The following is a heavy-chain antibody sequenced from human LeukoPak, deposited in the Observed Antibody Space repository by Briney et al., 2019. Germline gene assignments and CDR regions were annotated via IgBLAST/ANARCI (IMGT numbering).Heavy chain of an antibody. J-gene: IGHJ6*02. CDR2: ISSSSSTI. Sequence: PGGSLRLSCAASGFTFSSYSMNWVRQAPGKGLEWVSYISSSSSTIYYADSVKGRFTISRDNSKNTLYLQMNSLRAEDTAVYYCAKRGRENYYYYYGMDVWGQGTTVTVSS. D-gene: IGHD5-24*01. CDR1: GFTFSSYS. V-gene: IGHV3-48*01. CDR3: AKRGRENYYYYYGMDV.